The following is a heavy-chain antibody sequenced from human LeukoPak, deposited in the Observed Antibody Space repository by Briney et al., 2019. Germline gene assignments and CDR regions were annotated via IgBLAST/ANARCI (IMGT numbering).Heavy chain of an antibody. CDR1: GGSISSSSYY. CDR2: IYYSGST. CDR3: ARLPSEYDFWSGYLGTNWFDP. V-gene: IGHV4-39*01. Sequence: SETLSLTCTVSGGSISSSSYYWGWIRHPPGKGLEWIGSIYYSGSTYYSPSFKSRLTISVDTSKNEFGLKLSSVTAADTAVYYCARLPSEYDFWSGYLGTNWFDPWGQGTLVTVSS. J-gene: IGHJ5*02. D-gene: IGHD3-3*01.